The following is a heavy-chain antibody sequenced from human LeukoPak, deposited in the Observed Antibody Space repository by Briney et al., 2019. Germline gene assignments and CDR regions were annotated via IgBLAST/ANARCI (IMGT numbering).Heavy chain of an antibody. D-gene: IGHD3-9*01. CDR1: GGSISSSYW. CDR3: ARDRRYDTLTGLSHYDAFDI. Sequence: SETLSLTCAVSGGSISSSYWWSWVRQPPGKGLEWIGEVYHSGTTYYNPSLKSRVTISVDTSKNQFSLKLSSVTAADTAVYYCARDRRYDTLTGLSHYDAFDIWGQGTMVTVSS. V-gene: IGHV4-4*02. CDR2: VYHSGTT. J-gene: IGHJ3*02.